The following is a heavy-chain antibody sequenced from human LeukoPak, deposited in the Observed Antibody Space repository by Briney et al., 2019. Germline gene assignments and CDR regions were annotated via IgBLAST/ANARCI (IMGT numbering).Heavy chain of an antibody. CDR2: ITGSGGST. CDR1: GFTFSSYA. V-gene: IGHV3-23*01. J-gene: IGHJ4*02. CDR3: AKDRNYYDSSIDSDY. Sequence: GGSLRLSCAAFGFTFSSYAMSWVRQAPGKGLEWVSVITGSGGSTYYADSAKGRFTISRDNSKNTLYLQMNSLRAGDTAVYYCAKDRNYYDSSIDSDYWGQGTLVTVSS. D-gene: IGHD3-22*01.